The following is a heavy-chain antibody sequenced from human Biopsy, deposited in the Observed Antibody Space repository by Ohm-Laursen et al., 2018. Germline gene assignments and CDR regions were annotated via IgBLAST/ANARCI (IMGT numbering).Heavy chain of an antibody. CDR3: ARGGNGYNYVTPGTWFDP. CDR1: GGSISSYY. J-gene: IGHJ5*02. V-gene: IGHV4-59*07. D-gene: IGHD5-24*01. Sequence: SDTLSLTCNVSGGSISSYYWSWIRQSPGKGLEWIGFIFYSGSTYYNPSLKSRTNISVDSSKNQFSLRLRSVTAADTAVYYCARGGNGYNYVTPGTWFDPWGRGTPVTVSS. CDR2: IFYSGST.